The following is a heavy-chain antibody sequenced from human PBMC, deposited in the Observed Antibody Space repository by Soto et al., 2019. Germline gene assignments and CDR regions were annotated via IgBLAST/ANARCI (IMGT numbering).Heavy chain of an antibody. CDR1: GYSFTSYW. D-gene: IGHD2-2*01. J-gene: IGHJ6*02. Sequence: PGESLKISCKGSGYSFTSYWISWVRQMPGKGLEWMGRIDPSDSYTNYSPSFQGHVTISADKSISTAYLQWSSLKASDTAMYYCASFQLRGDYYYGMDVWGQGTTVTVS. CDR2: IDPSDSYT. CDR3: ASFQLRGDYYYGMDV. V-gene: IGHV5-10-1*01.